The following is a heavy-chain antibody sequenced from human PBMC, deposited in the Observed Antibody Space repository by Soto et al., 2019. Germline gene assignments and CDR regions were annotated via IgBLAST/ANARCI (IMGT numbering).Heavy chain of an antibody. CDR1: GGTFSSYA. V-gene: IGHV1-69*06. D-gene: IGHD3-22*01. J-gene: IGHJ4*02. Sequence: GASVKVSCKASGGTFSSYAISWVRQAPGQGLEWMGGVIPIFGTANYAQKFQGRVTITADKSTSTAYMELSSLRSEDTAVYYCAALATYYCDSNGYAFDYWGQGTLVTVSS. CDR3: AALATYYCDSNGYAFDY. CDR2: VIPIFGTA.